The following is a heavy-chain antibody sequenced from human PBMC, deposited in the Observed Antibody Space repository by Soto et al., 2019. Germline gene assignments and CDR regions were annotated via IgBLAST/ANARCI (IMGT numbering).Heavy chain of an antibody. Sequence: SETLSLTCTVSGGSISSGGYYWSWIRQHPGKGLEWIGYIYYSGSTYYNPSLKSRVTISVDTSKNQFSLKLSSVTAADTAVYYCAREVAAGLLNYCGYWGQGTLVTVAS. J-gene: IGHJ4*02. CDR1: GGSISSGGYY. CDR3: AREVAAGLLNYCGY. D-gene: IGHD2-15*01. V-gene: IGHV4-31*03. CDR2: IYYSGST.